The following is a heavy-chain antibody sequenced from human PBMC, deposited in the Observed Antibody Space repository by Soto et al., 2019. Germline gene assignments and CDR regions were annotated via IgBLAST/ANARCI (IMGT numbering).Heavy chain of an antibody. CDR3: ASSSPIYGDYVGYYFDY. V-gene: IGHV4-30-4*01. Sequence: QVQLQESGPGLVKPSQTLSLTCTVSGGSISSGDYYWSWIRQPPGKGLEWIGYIYYSGSTYYNPSLKSRVTISVDTSKNQFSLKLSSVTAADTAVYYCASSSPIYGDYVGYYFDYWGQGTLVTVSS. CDR2: IYYSGST. D-gene: IGHD4-17*01. CDR1: GGSISSGDYY. J-gene: IGHJ4*02.